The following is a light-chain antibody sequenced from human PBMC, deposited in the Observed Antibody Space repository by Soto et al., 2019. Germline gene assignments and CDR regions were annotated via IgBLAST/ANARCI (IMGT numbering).Light chain of an antibody. Sequence: DIQMTQSPSTLSASVGDRVTITCRASQSISSWLAWYQQKPGKAPKLLIYDASSLESGVPSRFSGSGYGTEFTLTISSQQPDDFATYYCQQYNSYHFGQGTRLEIK. J-gene: IGKJ5*01. CDR3: QQYNSYH. CDR2: DAS. V-gene: IGKV1-5*01. CDR1: QSISSW.